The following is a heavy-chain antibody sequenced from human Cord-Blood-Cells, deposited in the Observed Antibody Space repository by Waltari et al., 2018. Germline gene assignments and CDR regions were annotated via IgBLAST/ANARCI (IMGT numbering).Heavy chain of an antibody. V-gene: IGHV4-39*07. CDR3: ARVITMVRGVIIDY. CDR1: GGSIRSSSYY. CDR2: IYYSGTT. J-gene: IGHJ4*02. D-gene: IGHD3-10*01. Sequence: QLQLQESSPGLVKPSETLSLTCTVPGGSIRSSSYYWGWIRQPPGKGLGWIGSIYYSGTTYYTPPLKMRVTISVDTSKNQFSLKLSSVTAADTAVYYCARVITMVRGVIIDYWGQGTLVTVSS.